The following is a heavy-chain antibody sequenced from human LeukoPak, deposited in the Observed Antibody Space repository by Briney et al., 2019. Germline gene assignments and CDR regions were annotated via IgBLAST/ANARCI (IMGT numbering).Heavy chain of an antibody. CDR1: GFAFSSYA. CDR2: ISGSGGST. D-gene: IGHD3-9*01. J-gene: IGHJ4*02. CDR3: ARDGDYDILTGYSYYFDY. V-gene: IGHV3-23*01. Sequence: PGGSLRLSCAASGFAFSSYAMSWVRQAPGKGLEWVSAISGSGGSTYYADSVKGRFTISRDNAKNSLYLQMNSLRAEDTAVYYCARDGDYDILTGYSYYFDYWGQGTLVAVSS.